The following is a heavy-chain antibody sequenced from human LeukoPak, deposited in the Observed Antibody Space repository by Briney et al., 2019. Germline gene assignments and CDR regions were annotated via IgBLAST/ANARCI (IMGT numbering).Heavy chain of an antibody. J-gene: IGHJ4*02. CDR3: ARSPGYTGYDLRYDY. V-gene: IGHV1-69*13. Sequence: SVKVSCKVSGGTFSSYAINWVRQAPGQGLEWMGGIIPIFGTANYAQKFQGRVTISADESTSTGYMDLSSLRSEDTAVYFCARSPGYTGYDLRYDYWGQGTLVTVSS. CDR2: IIPIFGTA. CDR1: GGTFSSYA. D-gene: IGHD5-12*01.